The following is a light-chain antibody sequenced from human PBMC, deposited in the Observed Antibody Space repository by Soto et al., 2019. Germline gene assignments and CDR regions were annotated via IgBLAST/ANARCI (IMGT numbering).Light chain of an antibody. Sequence: QPVLTQPPSVSGAPGQRVIISCTGSSSNIGAGYDVHWYQQLPGTAPKLFIFGNSNRPSGVPDRFSGSKSGTSASLAITGLQAEDEADYYCQSYDSSLSGWVFGGGTKLTVL. V-gene: IGLV1-40*01. CDR1: SSNIGAGYD. CDR2: GNS. J-gene: IGLJ3*02. CDR3: QSYDSSLSGWV.